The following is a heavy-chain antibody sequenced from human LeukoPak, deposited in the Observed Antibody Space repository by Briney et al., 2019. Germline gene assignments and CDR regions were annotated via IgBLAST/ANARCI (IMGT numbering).Heavy chain of an antibody. Sequence: SETLSLTCTVSIGSINIYYWGWIRHPPGGGREWIVYISYRVSTNYHPSRKSRVTISVDTSKNQFSLKLSSVTAADTAVYYCTSLPSSSQTYFDYWGQGTLVTVSS. D-gene: IGHD6-13*01. CDR3: TSLPSSSQTYFDY. CDR2: ISYRVST. CDR1: IGSINIYY. V-gene: IGHV4-59*08. J-gene: IGHJ4*02.